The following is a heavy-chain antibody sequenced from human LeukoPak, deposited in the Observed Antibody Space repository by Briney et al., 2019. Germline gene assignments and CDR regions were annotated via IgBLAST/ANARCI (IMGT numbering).Heavy chain of an antibody. CDR3: ARRITMIVVVGRTDWFDH. CDR1: GYTFTSYD. V-gene: IGHV1-8*01. Sequence: ASVKVSCKASGYTFTSYDINWVRQATGQGLEWMGWMNPNSGNTGYAQKLQGRVTMTRNTSISTAYMELSSLRSEDTAVYYCARRITMIVVVGRTDWFDHWGQGTLVTVSS. D-gene: IGHD3-22*01. CDR2: MNPNSGNT. J-gene: IGHJ5*02.